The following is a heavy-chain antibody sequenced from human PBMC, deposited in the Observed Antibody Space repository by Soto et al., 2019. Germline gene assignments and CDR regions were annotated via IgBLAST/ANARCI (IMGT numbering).Heavy chain of an antibody. D-gene: IGHD2-2*01. Sequence: EVQLVESGGGLVQPGGSLRLSCAASGFTFSSYWMHWVRQAPGKGLVWVSRINSDGSSTSYADFVKGRFTISRDNAKNTLDLQMNSLRAEDTAVDYCAREEVVVVPAAAYYYYYGMDVWGQGTTVTVSS. J-gene: IGHJ6*02. CDR2: INSDGSST. CDR1: GFTFSSYW. V-gene: IGHV3-74*01. CDR3: AREEVVVVPAAAYYYYYGMDV.